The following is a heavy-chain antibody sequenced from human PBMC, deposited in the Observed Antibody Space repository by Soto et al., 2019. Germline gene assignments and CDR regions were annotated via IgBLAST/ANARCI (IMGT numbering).Heavy chain of an antibody. CDR1: GFSLSTSGVG. D-gene: IGHD2-21*01. Sequence: QITLKESGPTLVKPTQTLTLTCTFSGFSLSTSGVGVGWIRQPPGKALEWLALIYWDDDKRSSPSLKSRLTTTKDTSKNQVVLTMTNMDPVDTATYYCAHPLSGPGDSTWFDPWGQGTLVTVSS. V-gene: IGHV2-5*02. CDR3: AHPLSGPGDSTWFDP. CDR2: IYWDDDK. J-gene: IGHJ5*02.